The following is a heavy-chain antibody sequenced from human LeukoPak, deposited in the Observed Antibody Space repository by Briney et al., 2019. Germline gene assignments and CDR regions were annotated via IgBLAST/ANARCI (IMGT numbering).Heavy chain of an antibody. CDR3: VRGPRITMVRGGQWYYYMNV. CDR1: GYTFTSYY. V-gene: IGHV1-46*01. CDR2: INPSGGST. D-gene: IGHD3-10*01. J-gene: IGHJ6*03. Sequence: ASVKASGKPSGYTFTSYYIHWVREAPGQRLEWMGLINPSGGSTNYAQKFQGRVTMTSDTSTSPVYMELSSVGSEDTALYYCVRGPRITMVRGGQWYYYMNVWGKGTTVTISS.